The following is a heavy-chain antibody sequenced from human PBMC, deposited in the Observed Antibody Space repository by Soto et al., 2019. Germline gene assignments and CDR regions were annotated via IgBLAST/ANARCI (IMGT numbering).Heavy chain of an antibody. V-gene: IGHV3-7*04. CDR2: IKEDGSES. D-gene: IGHD5-12*01. Sequence: PGGSLILSCTASGLIISTHWMSWVRQTPEKGLEWVGNIKEDGSESYYEDSVQGRFTISRDNAKNSLYLQMNSLRAEDTAVYYCARDDYGYAYWGQGTRVTVSS. J-gene: IGHJ4*02. CDR3: ARDDYGYAY. CDR1: GLIISTHW.